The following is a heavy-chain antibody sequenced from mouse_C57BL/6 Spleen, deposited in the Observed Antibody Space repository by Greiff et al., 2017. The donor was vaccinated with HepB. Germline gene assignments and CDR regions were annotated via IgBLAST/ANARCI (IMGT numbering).Heavy chain of an antibody. V-gene: IGHV1-80*01. CDR3: ARIGGGYYPYYFDY. J-gene: IGHJ2*01. CDR1: GYAFSSYW. Sequence: VQLQQSGAELVKPGASVKISCKASGYAFSSYWMNWVKQRPGKGLEWIGQIYPGDGDTNYNGKFTGKATLTADKSSSTAYMQLSSLTSEDSAVYFCARIGGGYYPYYFDYWGQGTTLTVSS. CDR2: IYPGDGDT. D-gene: IGHD2-3*01.